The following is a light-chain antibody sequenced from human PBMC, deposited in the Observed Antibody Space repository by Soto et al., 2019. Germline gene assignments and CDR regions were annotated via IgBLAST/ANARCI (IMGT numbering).Light chain of an antibody. CDR3: QQYYSSPQT. J-gene: IGKJ1*01. CDR2: RTS. CDR1: QSISSN. V-gene: IGKV3D-15*01. Sequence: EIVITQSPATLSVSPGERATLSCRDSQSISSNLAWYQQKPGQAPRLLMFRTSSRATGFRARFSGSGSGTDFNLTISSLQSEDFATYYCQQYYSSPQTFGQGTKVDIK.